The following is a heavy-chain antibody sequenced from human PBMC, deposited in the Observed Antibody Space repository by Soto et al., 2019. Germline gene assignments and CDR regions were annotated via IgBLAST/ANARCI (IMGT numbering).Heavy chain of an antibody. Sequence: PSETLSLTCAVSGGSFSGYYWSWIRQPPGEGLEWIWEINHSGSTNYNPSFKSRVTISVDTSKNQFSLKLSSVTAADTAVYYCARGAGVVPAAINYYYMDVWGKGTTVTVS. CDR1: GGSFSGYY. J-gene: IGHJ6*03. CDR3: ARGAGVVPAAINYYYMDV. V-gene: IGHV4-34*01. D-gene: IGHD2-2*01. CDR2: INHSGST.